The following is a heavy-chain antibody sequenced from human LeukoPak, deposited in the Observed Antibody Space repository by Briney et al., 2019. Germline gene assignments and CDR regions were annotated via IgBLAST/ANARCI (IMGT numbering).Heavy chain of an antibody. CDR1: GFTFSASW. V-gene: IGHV3-7*04. CDR3: ARDAEGGTYRY. D-gene: IGHD1-26*01. CDR2: IKEDGSAK. Sequence: GGSLRLSCAASGFTFSASWMSWVRQAPGKGLEWVANIKEDGSAKYYVYSVMGRSTISRDNAKNSLFLQMNSLRAEDTAVYYCARDAEGGTYRYWGQGTLVTVSS. J-gene: IGHJ4*02.